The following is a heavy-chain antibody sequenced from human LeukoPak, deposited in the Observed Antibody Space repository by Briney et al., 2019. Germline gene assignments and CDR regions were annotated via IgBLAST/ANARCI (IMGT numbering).Heavy chain of an antibody. J-gene: IGHJ4*02. CDR2: IYNSGST. CDR1: GYSISSDNY. CDR3: ARATRDSSSSNYMRRFDY. Sequence: SETLCLTCAASGYSISSDNYWVCSRPPPRQVLWWTGGIYNSGSTYYNHSLKSRVTMSVDTSKNQFSLQLSTVSAAETAVYYCARATRDSSSSNYMRRFDYWGQGSLVTVSS. D-gene: IGHD3-22*01. V-gene: IGHV4-38-2*01.